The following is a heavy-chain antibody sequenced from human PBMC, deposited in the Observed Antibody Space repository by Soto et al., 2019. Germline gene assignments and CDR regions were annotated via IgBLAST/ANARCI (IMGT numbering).Heavy chain of an antibody. CDR2: ISSSSSYI. Sequence: GGSLRLSCAASGFTFSSYSMNWVRQAPGKGLEWVSSISSSSSYIYYADSVKGRFTISRDNAKNSLYLQMNSLRAEDTAVYYCARAPVGYCSSTSCLGNEIDYWGQGTLVTVSS. D-gene: IGHD2-2*01. CDR1: GFTFSSYS. J-gene: IGHJ4*02. V-gene: IGHV3-21*01. CDR3: ARAPVGYCSSTSCLGNEIDY.